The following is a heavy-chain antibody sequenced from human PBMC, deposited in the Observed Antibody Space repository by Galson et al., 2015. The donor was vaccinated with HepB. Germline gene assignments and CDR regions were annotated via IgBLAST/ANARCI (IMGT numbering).Heavy chain of an antibody. V-gene: IGHV5-10-1*01. Sequence: QSGAEVKKPGESLRISCKGSGYSFTSYWISWVRQMPGKGLEWIGEVYRSGSTNYNPSLKSRVTMSVDKSKNQFSLNLNFLTAADTAVYYCVRGELIEGFDPWGQGTLVTVSS. CDR3: VRGELIEGFDP. J-gene: IGHJ5*02. CDR2: VYRSGST. CDR1: GYSFTSYW. D-gene: IGHD1-7*01.